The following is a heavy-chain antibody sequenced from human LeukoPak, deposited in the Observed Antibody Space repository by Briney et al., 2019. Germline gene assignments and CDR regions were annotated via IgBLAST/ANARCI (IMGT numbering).Heavy chain of an antibody. CDR2: IKSKTDGGTT. CDR3: TSDYYDSSGSPS. D-gene: IGHD3-22*01. J-gene: IGHJ4*02. CDR1: GFTFSNAW. V-gene: IGHV3-15*01. Sequence: KPGGSLRLSCAASGFTFSNAWMSWVRQAPGKGLEWVGRIKSKTDGGTTDYAAPVKGRFTISRDDSKNTLYLQMNSLKTEDTAVYYCTSDYYDSSGSPSWGQGTLVTVSS.